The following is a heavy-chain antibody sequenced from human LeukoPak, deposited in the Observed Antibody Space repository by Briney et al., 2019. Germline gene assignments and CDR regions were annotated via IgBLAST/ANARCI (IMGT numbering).Heavy chain of an antibody. J-gene: IGHJ4*02. V-gene: IGHV3-23*01. D-gene: IGHD6-19*01. Sequence: TGGSLRLSCAASGFTFSSYAMSWVRQAPGKGLEWVSAISGSGGSTYYADSAKGRFTISRDNSKNTLYLQMNSLRAEDTAVYYCAGHSSGVGHFEYWGQGTLVTVSS. CDR3: AGHSSGVGHFEY. CDR2: ISGSGGST. CDR1: GFTFSSYA.